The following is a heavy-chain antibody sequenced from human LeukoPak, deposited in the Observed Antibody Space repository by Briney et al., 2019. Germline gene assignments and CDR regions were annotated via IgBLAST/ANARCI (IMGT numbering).Heavy chain of an antibody. Sequence: SQTLSLTCTVSGGSISSGGYYWSWIRQHPGKGLEWIGYIYYSGSAYYNPSLKSRVTISVDTSKNQFSLKLSSVTAADTAVYYCASSVITGPGEDYWGQGTLVTVSS. CDR1: GGSISSGGYY. V-gene: IGHV4-31*03. J-gene: IGHJ4*02. CDR3: ASSVITGPGEDY. D-gene: IGHD2-21*01. CDR2: IYYSGSA.